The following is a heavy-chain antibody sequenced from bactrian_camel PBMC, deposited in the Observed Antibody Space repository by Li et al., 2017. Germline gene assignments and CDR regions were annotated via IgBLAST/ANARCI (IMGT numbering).Heavy chain of an antibody. V-gene: IGHV3-2*01. Sequence: HVQLVESGGGLVQPGGSLRLSCAASGFTFSGFYMTWVRQRPGKGLEWESSIYSDGTRSGYGDSVKGRFTISRDNTNNMVYLQLSGLKSEDTSMYYCVMGGRADLLPYWGQGTQVTVS. J-gene: IGHJ4*01. CDR2: IYSDGTRS. CDR3: VMGGRADLLPY. CDR1: GFTFSGFY. D-gene: IGHD3*01.